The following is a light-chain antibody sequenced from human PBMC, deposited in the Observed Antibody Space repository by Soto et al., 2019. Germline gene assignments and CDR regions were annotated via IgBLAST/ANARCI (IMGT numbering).Light chain of an antibody. CDR2: GAS. CDR3: LQDYNLPYT. Sequence: EIVMTQSPATLSLSPGERATFSCRASQSISSSYLSWYQHKPGQAPRLLIYGASTRATGIPARFSGSGSGTGFTLTISRLQPEDFAVYYCLQDYNLPYTFGQGTKLEIK. V-gene: IGKV3D-7*01. J-gene: IGKJ2*01. CDR1: QSISSSY.